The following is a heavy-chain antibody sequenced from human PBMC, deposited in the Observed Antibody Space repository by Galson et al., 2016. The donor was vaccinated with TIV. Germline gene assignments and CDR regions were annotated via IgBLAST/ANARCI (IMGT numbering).Heavy chain of an antibody. D-gene: IGHD2-21*01. J-gene: IGHJ6*02. CDR2: ISSGGTT. V-gene: IGHV3-66*02. CDR3: ARDRRHCGNECFLYYYYGMDV. Sequence: SLRLSCAASTFNIKDNYMTWVRQAPGKGLEWVSIISSGGTTNYADSVKGRFTIGRDESKNTLYLEMNNLRLEDTAVYYCARDRRHCGNECFLYYYYGMDVWGQGTTVTVSS. CDR1: TFNIKDNY.